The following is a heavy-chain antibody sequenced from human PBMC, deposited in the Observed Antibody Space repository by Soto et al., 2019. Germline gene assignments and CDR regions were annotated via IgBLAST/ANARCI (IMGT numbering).Heavy chain of an antibody. CDR1: GFTFSTYS. CDR3: ATDGVGVVPGDVFDI. CDR2: ISDSSGNI. Sequence: EVQLVESGGGLVQPGGSLRLYCAASGFTFSTYSMNWVRQAPGKGLEWVSHISDSSGNIFYADSVMGRFTISRDNAKNSLYLQMNSLGDEDTAVYYCATDGVGVVPGDVFDIWGQGTMVTVSS. D-gene: IGHD2-2*01. J-gene: IGHJ3*02. V-gene: IGHV3-48*02.